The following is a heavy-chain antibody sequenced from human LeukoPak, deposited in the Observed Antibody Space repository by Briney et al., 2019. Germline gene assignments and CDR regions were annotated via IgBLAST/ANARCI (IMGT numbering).Heavy chain of an antibody. CDR1: GFTFRNYW. CDR2: LNSDGSIT. V-gene: IGHV3-74*01. D-gene: IGHD2-15*01. CDR3: TRVGYGMDV. Sequence: GGSLRLSCAASGFTFRNYWIHWVRQAPGEGLVWVSRLNSDGSITNYADSVKGRFTISRDNAKNTLYLQMNSLRAEDTAVYYCTRVGYGMDVWGQGTTVTVSS. J-gene: IGHJ6*02.